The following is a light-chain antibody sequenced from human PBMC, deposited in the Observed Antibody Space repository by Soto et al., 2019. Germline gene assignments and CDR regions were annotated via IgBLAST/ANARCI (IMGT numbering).Light chain of an antibody. CDR2: GAT. Sequence: EIVLTQSPGTLSLSPGEIATLSCRASQSFSSSYFGWYQKKPGQAPRLLIYGATSRATGIPDRFSGSGSGTEFTLTISSLEPEDFAVYYCQQYGSSPLTFGGGTKVEIK. V-gene: IGKV3-20*01. J-gene: IGKJ4*01. CDR3: QQYGSSPLT. CDR1: QSFSSSY.